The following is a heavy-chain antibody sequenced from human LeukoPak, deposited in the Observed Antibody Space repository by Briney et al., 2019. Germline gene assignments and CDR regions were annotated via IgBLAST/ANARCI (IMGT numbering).Heavy chain of an antibody. CDR2: IGSSSSYI. CDR3: AKERYSGSYQAQLDY. D-gene: IGHD1-26*01. Sequence: GGSLRLSCAASGFTFSSYSMNWVRQAPGKGLEWVSSIGSSSSYIYYADSVKGRFTISRDNSKNTLYVQMNSLRAEDTAVYYCAKERYSGSYQAQLDYWGQGTLVTVSS. V-gene: IGHV3-21*01. J-gene: IGHJ4*02. CDR1: GFTFSSYS.